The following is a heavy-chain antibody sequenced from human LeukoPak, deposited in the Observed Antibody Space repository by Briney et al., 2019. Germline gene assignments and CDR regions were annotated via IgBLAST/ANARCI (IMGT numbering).Heavy chain of an antibody. CDR2: IYYSGST. D-gene: IGHD3-22*01. V-gene: IGHV4-31*03. CDR1: GGSISSGGYY. J-gene: IGHJ3*01. CDR3: ATSSGYILTV. Sequence: SETLSLTCTVSGGSISSGGYYWSWIRQHPGKGLEWIGYIYYSGSTYYNPSLKSRVTISVDASKNQFSLKLSSVTAADTAVYYCATSSGYILTVWGQGTMVTVSS.